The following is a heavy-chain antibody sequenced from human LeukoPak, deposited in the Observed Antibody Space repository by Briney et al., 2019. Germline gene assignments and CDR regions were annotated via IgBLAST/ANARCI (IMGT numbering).Heavy chain of an antibody. Sequence: GGSLRLSCAASGFTFSSYGMHWVRQAPGKGLEWVAFIRYDGSNKYYADSVKGRFTISRDNSQNTLYLQMNSLRAEDTAVYYCASLLWFGELWSGGDYWGQGTLVTVSS. CDR1: GFTFSSYG. J-gene: IGHJ4*02. CDR3: ASLLWFGELWSGGDY. V-gene: IGHV3-30*02. CDR2: IRYDGSNK. D-gene: IGHD3-10*01.